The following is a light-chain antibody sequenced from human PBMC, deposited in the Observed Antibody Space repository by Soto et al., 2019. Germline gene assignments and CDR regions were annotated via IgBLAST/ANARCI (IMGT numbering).Light chain of an antibody. Sequence: DIQMNQSPSSVSAYVGDRVTITCRASQGISRWLAWYQQKPGKAPKLLIYAASSLQSWVPSRFSGSGPGTDFTLTLISLQPEDFATDYCQQANSFPYTFGQGNKLEIK. V-gene: IGKV1-12*01. CDR2: AAS. CDR3: QQANSFPYT. J-gene: IGKJ2*01. CDR1: QGISRW.